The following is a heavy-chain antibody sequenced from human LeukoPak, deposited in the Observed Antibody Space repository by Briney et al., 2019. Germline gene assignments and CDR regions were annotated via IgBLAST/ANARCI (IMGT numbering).Heavy chain of an antibody. CDR3: ARGEYRYGHDH. Sequence: GASVKVSCKASGYTFTAYYMHWVRQAPGQRLEWMGWINPNSGGTNYAQKFQGRVTMTSDTSISTHYMDLSSLRSDDTAIYYCARGEYRYGHDHWGQGTLVTVSS. CDR2: INPNSGGT. D-gene: IGHD5-18*01. CDR1: GYTFTAYY. J-gene: IGHJ4*02. V-gene: IGHV1-2*02.